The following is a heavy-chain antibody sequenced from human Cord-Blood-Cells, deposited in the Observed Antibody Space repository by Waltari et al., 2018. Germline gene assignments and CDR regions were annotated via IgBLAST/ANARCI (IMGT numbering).Heavy chain of an antibody. Sequence: EVQLVESGGGLVQPGGSLRLSCAASGFTFSSYWMSWARQAPGKGLEWVANIKQDGSEKYYVDSVKGRFTISRDNAKNSLYLQMNSLRAEDTAVYYCARQCYSSSWYDAFDIWGQGTMVTVSS. CDR3: ARQCYSSSWYDAFDI. CDR1: GFTFSSYW. D-gene: IGHD6-13*01. J-gene: IGHJ3*02. CDR2: IKQDGSEK. V-gene: IGHV3-7*01.